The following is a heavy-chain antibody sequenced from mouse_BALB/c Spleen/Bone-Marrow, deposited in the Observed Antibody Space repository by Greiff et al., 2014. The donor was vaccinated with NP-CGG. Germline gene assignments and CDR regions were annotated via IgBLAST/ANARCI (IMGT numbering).Heavy chain of an antibody. D-gene: IGHD2-1*01. CDR3: NTDIYFGSCSDV. CDR1: GFNIKDYY. CDR2: IDPENGDT. J-gene: IGHJ1*01. Sequence: EVKLMESGAELVRSGASVKLSCTASGFNIKDYYMHWVKQRPEQGLEWIGWIDPENGDTEYAPKFQGKATMTADTSSNTAYLQLSSLKADNTAVYYRNTDIYFGSCSDVWGAGTLVTVSS. V-gene: IGHV14-4*02.